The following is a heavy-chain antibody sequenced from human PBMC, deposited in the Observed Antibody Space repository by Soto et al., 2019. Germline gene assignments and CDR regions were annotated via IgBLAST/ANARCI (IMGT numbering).Heavy chain of an antibody. J-gene: IGHJ4*02. CDR2: VHYSGST. CDR1: GGSISGSSYY. Sequence: LSLTCTVSGGSISGSSYYWGWIRQPPGKGLECVGSVHYSGSTDYNPSLKSRVTISVDTSKNQFSLKLTSVTAADTAVYFCASFSGATYGDYGGGINYWGQGTLVTVSS. V-gene: IGHV4-39*01. CDR3: ASFSGATYGDYGGGINY. D-gene: IGHD4-17*01.